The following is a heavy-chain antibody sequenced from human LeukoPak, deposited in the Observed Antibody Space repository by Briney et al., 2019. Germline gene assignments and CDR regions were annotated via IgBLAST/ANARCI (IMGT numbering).Heavy chain of an antibody. J-gene: IGHJ4*02. CDR2: IYSGGTT. Sequence: GGSLGLSCAGSGITVSSNYMSWVRQAPGKGLEWVSIIYSGGTTYCTDSVKGRFTISRDNSKNTLYLQMNSLRPEDTAVYYCARGLIPTDLEYYFDYWGQGTLVTVSS. V-gene: IGHV3-66*02. D-gene: IGHD3-22*01. CDR1: GITVSSNY. CDR3: ARGLIPTDLEYYFDY.